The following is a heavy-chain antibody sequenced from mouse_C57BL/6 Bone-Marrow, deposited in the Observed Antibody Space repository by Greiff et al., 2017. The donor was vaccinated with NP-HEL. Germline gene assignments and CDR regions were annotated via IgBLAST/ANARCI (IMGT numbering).Heavy chain of an antibody. CDR3: ARTAMNTTRRVRDAMYY. Sequence: VQLQQPGAELVKPGASVKMSCKASGYTFTSYWITWVKQRPGQGLEWIGDIYPGSGSTNYNEKFKSKATLTVDTSSSTAYMQLSSLTSEDSAVYYCARTAMNTTRRVRDAMYYWGQGTSVTVSS. CDR2: IYPGSGST. CDR1: GYTFTSYW. J-gene: IGHJ4*01. D-gene: IGHD2-4*01. V-gene: IGHV1-55*01.